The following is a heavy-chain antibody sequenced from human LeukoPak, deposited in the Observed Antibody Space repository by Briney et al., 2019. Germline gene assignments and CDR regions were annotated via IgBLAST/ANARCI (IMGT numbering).Heavy chain of an antibody. Sequence: TSETLSLTCTVSGGSISSGGYYWSWIRQHPGKGLEWIGYIYYSGSTYYNPSLKSRVTISVDTSKNQFSLKLSSVTAADTAVYYCARATVVPAVMGNWGQGTLVTVSS. CDR1: GGSISSGGYY. J-gene: IGHJ4*02. V-gene: IGHV4-31*03. CDR2: IYYSGST. D-gene: IGHD2-2*01. CDR3: ARATVVPAVMGN.